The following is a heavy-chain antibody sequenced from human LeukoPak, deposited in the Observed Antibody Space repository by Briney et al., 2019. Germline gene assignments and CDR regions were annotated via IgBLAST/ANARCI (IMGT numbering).Heavy chain of an antibody. D-gene: IGHD2-2*01. CDR2: TYYSGST. CDR1: GGSVSSGSYY. CDR3: ARDKDIVVVPAAMTWDYYYGMDV. V-gene: IGHV4-61*01. J-gene: IGHJ6*04. Sequence: SETLSLTCTVSGGSVSSGSYYWSWIRQPPGKGLEWIGYTYYSGSTNYNPSLKSRVTISVDTSKNQFSLKLSSVTAADTAVYYCARDKDIVVVPAAMTWDYYYGMDVWGKGTTVTVSS.